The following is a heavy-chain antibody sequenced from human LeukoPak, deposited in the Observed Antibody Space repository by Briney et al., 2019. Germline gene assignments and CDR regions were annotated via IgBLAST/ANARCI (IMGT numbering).Heavy chain of an antibody. Sequence: TSETLSLTCTVSGGSISSSSYYWGWIRQPPGKGLEWIGSIYYSGSTYYNPSLKSRVTISVDTSKNQFSLKLSSVTAADTAVYYCARAKGSYDILTGYYMDWFDPWGQGTLVTVSS. D-gene: IGHD3-9*01. V-gene: IGHV4-39*07. CDR3: ARAKGSYDILTGYYMDWFDP. CDR2: IYYSGST. J-gene: IGHJ5*02. CDR1: GGSISSSSYY.